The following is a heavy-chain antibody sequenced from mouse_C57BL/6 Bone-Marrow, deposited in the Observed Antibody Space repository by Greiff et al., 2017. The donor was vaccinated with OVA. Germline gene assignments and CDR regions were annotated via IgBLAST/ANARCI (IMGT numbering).Heavy chain of an antibody. CDR3: ARGDYDRAMDY. CDR2: FTTYSDAT. CDR1: YFAFTASA. J-gene: IGHJ4*01. D-gene: IGHD2-4*01. Sequence: LQQSGAELVRPGSSVKLSCKDSYFAFTASAMHWVKQRPGHGLEWIGSFTTYSDATEYSENFKGKATLTANTSSSTAYMELSSLTSEDSAVYYCARGDYDRAMDYWGQGTSVTVSS. V-gene: IGHV1-49*01.